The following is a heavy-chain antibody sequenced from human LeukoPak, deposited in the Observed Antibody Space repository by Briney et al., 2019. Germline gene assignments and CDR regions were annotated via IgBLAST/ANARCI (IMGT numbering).Heavy chain of an antibody. CDR1: GFPFSAYS. D-gene: IGHD3-22*01. CDR3: AKAYYDSSGYSYYFDY. Sequence: GGSLRLSCAASGFPFSAYSMNWVRQAPGKGLEWVSSISGSSSYMFYADSVKGRFTISRDNAKNSLYLQMNCLRAEDTAVYYCAKAYYDSSGYSYYFDYWGQGTLVTVSS. J-gene: IGHJ4*02. V-gene: IGHV3-21*01. CDR2: ISGSSSYM.